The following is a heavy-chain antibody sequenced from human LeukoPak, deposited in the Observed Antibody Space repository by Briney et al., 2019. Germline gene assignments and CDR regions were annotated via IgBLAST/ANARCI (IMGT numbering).Heavy chain of an antibody. V-gene: IGHV3-23*01. J-gene: IGHJ4*02. CDR2: ISGNGDSA. CDR3: PRKYDSSGYYDY. CDR1: GFTFSSYA. D-gene: IGHD3-22*01. Sequence: GGSLRLSCAASGFTFSSYAMSWVRQAPGKGLEWVSAISGNGDSAYYTDSVKGRFTISGDNSKSTLYLQMDSLRAEDTAVYYCPRKYDSSGYYDYWGQGTLVTVSS.